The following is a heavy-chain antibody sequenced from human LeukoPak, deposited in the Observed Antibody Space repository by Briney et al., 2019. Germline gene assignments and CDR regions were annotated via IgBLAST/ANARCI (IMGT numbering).Heavy chain of an antibody. Sequence: PGGSLRLSCAVSGITLSNYGMSWVRQAPGKGLEWVAVISYDGSNKYYADSVKGRFTISRDNSKNTLYLQMNSLRAEDTAVYYCAKDRHTMIVVVSVPGSYWGQGTLVTVSS. V-gene: IGHV3-30*18. D-gene: IGHD3-22*01. CDR2: ISYDGSNK. CDR3: AKDRHTMIVVVSVPGSY. CDR1: GITLSNYG. J-gene: IGHJ4*02.